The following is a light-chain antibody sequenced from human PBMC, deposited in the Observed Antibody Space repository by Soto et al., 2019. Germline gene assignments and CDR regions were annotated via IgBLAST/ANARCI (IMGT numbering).Light chain of an antibody. CDR1: QSVSTSY. CDR2: GAS. Sequence: EIVLTQSPGTLSLSPGERATLSCRASQSVSTSYLAWYQQKPGQAPRLLIYGASSRATGIPARFSGSGSGADFTLTISRLEPEDVAVYYCQQYGSVPLTFGGGTKVEIK. CDR3: QQYGSVPLT. J-gene: IGKJ4*01. V-gene: IGKV3-20*01.